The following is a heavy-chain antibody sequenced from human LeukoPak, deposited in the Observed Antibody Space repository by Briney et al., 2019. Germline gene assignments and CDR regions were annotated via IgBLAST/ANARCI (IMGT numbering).Heavy chain of an antibody. V-gene: IGHV3-21*01. CDR1: GFTFSSNS. D-gene: IGHD1-26*01. CDR2: ISSSSSYI. Sequence: PGGTLRLSCAASGFTFSSNSMNWVRQAPGKGLEWVSSISSSSSYIYYADSVKGRFTISRDNATNSLYLQMNSLRAEDTAVYYCARARVGATRYFDYWGQGTLVTVSS. J-gene: IGHJ4*02. CDR3: ARARVGATRYFDY.